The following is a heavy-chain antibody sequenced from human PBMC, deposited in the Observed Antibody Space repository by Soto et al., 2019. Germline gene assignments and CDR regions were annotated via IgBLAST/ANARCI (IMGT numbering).Heavy chain of an antibody. CDR1: GASIYNGGYF. V-gene: IGHV4-30-4*01. CDR2: IHNSGSP. CDR3: ATGPTAEKVDS. Sequence: QVQLQESSPGRVRPSQTLSLTFSVSGASIYNGGYFWSWIRQSPGKGLEWIGDIHNSGSPYNNPSLHTRVALLADTSMHQFSLALTSVTATDTAMYSCATGPTAEKVDSWGQRILVT. J-gene: IGHJ5*01.